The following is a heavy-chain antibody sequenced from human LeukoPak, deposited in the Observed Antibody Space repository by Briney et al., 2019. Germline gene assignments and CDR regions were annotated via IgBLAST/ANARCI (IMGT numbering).Heavy chain of an antibody. J-gene: IGHJ4*02. CDR3: YSITMVRGIDY. Sequence: GGSLSLSCAASGFTFSGSAMHWVRQASGKGLEWVGRIRSKANSYATAYAASVKGRFTISRDDSKNTAYLQMNSLKTEDTAVYYCYSITMVRGIDYWGQGTLVTVSS. CDR2: IRSKANSYAT. D-gene: IGHD3-10*01. CDR1: GFTFSGSA. V-gene: IGHV3-73*01.